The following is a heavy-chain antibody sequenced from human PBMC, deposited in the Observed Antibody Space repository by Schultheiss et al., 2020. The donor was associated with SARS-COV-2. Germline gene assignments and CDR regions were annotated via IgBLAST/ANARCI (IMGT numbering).Heavy chain of an antibody. CDR2: IYYSGST. D-gene: IGHD1/OR15-1a*01. V-gene: IGHV4-59*12. CDR3: ARTRRPNEHGWFDP. CDR1: GGSISSYY. Sequence: SETLSLTCTVSGGSISSYYWSWIRQPPGKGLEWIGYIYYSGSTNYNPSLKSRVTISVDTSKNQFSLKLSSVTAADTAVYYCARTRRPNEHGWFDPWGQGTLVTVSS. J-gene: IGHJ5*02.